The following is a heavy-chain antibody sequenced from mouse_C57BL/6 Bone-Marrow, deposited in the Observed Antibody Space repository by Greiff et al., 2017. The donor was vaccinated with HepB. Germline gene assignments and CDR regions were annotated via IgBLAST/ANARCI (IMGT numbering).Heavy chain of an antibody. CDR2: IDPENGDT. V-gene: IGHV14-4*01. CDR3: TTYAYYSSCYAMDY. D-gene: IGHD2-5*01. Sequence: VQLQQSGAELVRPGASVKLSCTASGFTFNDDYMHWVKQRPEQGLEWIGWIDPENGDTEYASKFQGKATITADTSSNTAYLQRSSLTSEDTAVYYCTTYAYYSSCYAMDYWGQGTSVTVSS. J-gene: IGHJ4*01. CDR1: GFTFNDDY.